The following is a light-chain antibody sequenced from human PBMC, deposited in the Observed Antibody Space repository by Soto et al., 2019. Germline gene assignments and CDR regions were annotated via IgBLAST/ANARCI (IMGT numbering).Light chain of an antibody. CDR2: DAS. V-gene: IGKV1-33*01. J-gene: IGKJ2*01. Sequence: DIQMTQSPASLSASAGDRVTITCQASQGISNYLNWYQQKPGKAPKLLIFDASNLETGVPSRFRGSGSGTDFSFSISSLQPEEIATYYCQQYDNLPYTFGQGTKLEIK. CDR1: QGISNY. CDR3: QQYDNLPYT.